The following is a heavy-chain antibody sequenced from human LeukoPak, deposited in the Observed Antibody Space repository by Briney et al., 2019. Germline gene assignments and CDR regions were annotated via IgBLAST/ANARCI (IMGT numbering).Heavy chain of an antibody. J-gene: IGHJ4*02. D-gene: IGHD1-26*01. CDR1: GFTFSSYS. CDR3: ARQKNSGSAFDY. Sequence: PGGPLRLSCAASGFTFSSYSMNWVRQAPGKGLEWVSSISSSSSYIYYADSVKGRFTISRDNAKNSLYLQMNSLRAEDTAVYYCARQKNSGSAFDYWGQGTLVTVSS. CDR2: ISSSSSYI. V-gene: IGHV3-21*01.